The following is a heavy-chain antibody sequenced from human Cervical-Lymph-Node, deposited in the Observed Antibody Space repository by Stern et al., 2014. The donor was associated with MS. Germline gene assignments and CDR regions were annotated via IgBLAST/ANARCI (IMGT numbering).Heavy chain of an antibody. D-gene: IGHD2-21*01. J-gene: IGHJ3*01. Sequence: EVQLVESGGGLVKPGGSLRLSCAASGFTFSTSNMNWVRQAPGKGLEWVSSISSGSRYIFYADSMKGRFTISRDNAKNSLFLQMNDLRAEDTAIYYCARDHSVTSAIDFWGQGTMVTVSS. CDR3: ARDHSVTSAIDF. CDR1: GFTFSTSN. V-gene: IGHV3-21*06. CDR2: ISSGSRYI.